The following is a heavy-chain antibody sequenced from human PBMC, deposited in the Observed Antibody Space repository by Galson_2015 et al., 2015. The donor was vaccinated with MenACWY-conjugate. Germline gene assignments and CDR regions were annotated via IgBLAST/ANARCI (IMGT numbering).Heavy chain of an antibody. CDR2: IRETGSL. J-gene: IGHJ4*02. D-gene: IGHD7-27*01. CDR3: ARLPTWGSSFGYFDY. Sequence: ATLSLTCTVSGASISSHHWSWFRQPPGQGLEWIAYIRETGSLKDNPSLKSRVTLSADKSNNQFSLRLISVTAADTAVYYCARLPTWGSSFGYFDYWGQGILVAVSS. V-gene: IGHV4-59*08. CDR1: GASISSHH.